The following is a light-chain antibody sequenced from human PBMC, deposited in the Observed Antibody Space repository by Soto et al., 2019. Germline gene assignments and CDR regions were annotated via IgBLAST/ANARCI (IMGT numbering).Light chain of an antibody. CDR1: QSVSSSY. CDR2: GAS. CDR3: QQYGSSPVT. J-gene: IGKJ2*01. V-gene: IGKV3-20*01. Sequence: EIVLTQSPGTLSLSPGERATLSCRASQSVSSSYLAWYQQKPGQAPRLLIYGASSRATGIPDRFSGSGSGTDSPLTIRRLEPEDFAVYYCQQYGSSPVTFGQGTKLEIK.